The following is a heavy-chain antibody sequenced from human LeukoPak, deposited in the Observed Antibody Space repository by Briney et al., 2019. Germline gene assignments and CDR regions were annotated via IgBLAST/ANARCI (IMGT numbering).Heavy chain of an antibody. CDR3: ATGYLVTAGLMDA. CDR2: FDPEDGKT. CDR1: GYTLTELS. V-gene: IGHV1-24*01. Sequence: ASVKVSCKVSGYTLTELSMFWVRQAPGKGLEWMGSFDPEDGKTVYAQKFQGRATMTEDTSTDTAYMELSSLRSEDTAVYYCATGYLVTAGLMDAWGQRATVTVSS. J-gene: IGHJ6*02. D-gene: IGHD6-13*01.